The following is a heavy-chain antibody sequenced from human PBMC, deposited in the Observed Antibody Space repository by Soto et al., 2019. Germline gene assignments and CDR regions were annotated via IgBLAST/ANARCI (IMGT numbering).Heavy chain of an antibody. Sequence: PGGSLRLSCAASGFTFSSYSMNWVRQAPGKGLEWVSYISSSSSTIYYADSVKGRFTISIDNAKNSLYLQMNSLRAEDTAVYYCARDRSIVGSNDVFDIWGQGTMVTVSS. J-gene: IGHJ3*02. D-gene: IGHD4-4*01. CDR2: ISSSSSTI. V-gene: IGHV3-48*01. CDR1: GFTFSSYS. CDR3: ARDRSIVGSNDVFDI.